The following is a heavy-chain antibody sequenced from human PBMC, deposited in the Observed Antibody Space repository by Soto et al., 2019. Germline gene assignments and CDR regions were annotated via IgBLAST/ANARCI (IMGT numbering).Heavy chain of an antibody. CDR3: SAGALDYYGMDV. J-gene: IGHJ6*02. Sequence: ASVKVSCKASGGTFSSYAISWVRQAPGQGLEWMGGIIPIFGTANYAQKFQGRVTITADESTSTAYMELSGLRSEDTAVYYCSAGALDYYGMDVWGQGTTVTVSS. D-gene: IGHD3-16*02. CDR1: GGTFSSYA. V-gene: IGHV1-69*13. CDR2: IIPIFGTA.